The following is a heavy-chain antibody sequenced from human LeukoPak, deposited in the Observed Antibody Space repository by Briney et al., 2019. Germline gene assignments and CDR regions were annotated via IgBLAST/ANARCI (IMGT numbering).Heavy chain of an antibody. CDR3: ARDTQALADV. J-gene: IGHJ6*04. Sequence: SETLSLTCTVSGGSISSGGYYWSWIRQPPGKGLEWIGYIYHSGSTYYNPSLKSRVTISVDRSKNQFSLKLSSVTAADTAVYYCARDTQALADVWGKGTTVTVSS. CDR1: GGSISSGGYY. CDR2: IYHSGST. V-gene: IGHV4-30-2*01. D-gene: IGHD2-15*01.